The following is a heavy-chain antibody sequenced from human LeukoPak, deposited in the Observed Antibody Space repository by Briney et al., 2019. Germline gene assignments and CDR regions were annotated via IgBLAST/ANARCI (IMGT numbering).Heavy chain of an antibody. V-gene: IGHV1-69*13. CDR2: IIPIFGTA. J-gene: IGHJ6*03. Sequence: ASVKVSCKASGGTFSSYAISWVRQAPGQGLEWMGGIIPIFGTANYAQKFQGRVTITADESTSTAYMELSSLRSEDTAVYYCARGSPPPPRYCSSTSCYYYYYYMDVWGKGTTVTVS. D-gene: IGHD2-2*01. CDR1: GGTFSSYA. CDR3: ARGSPPPPRYCSSTSCYYYYYYMDV.